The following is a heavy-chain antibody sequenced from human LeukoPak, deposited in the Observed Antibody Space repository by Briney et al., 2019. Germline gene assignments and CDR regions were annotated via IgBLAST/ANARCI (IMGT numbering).Heavy chain of an antibody. V-gene: IGHV4-59*01. J-gene: IGHJ4*02. CDR3: ARTRTYLDY. Sequence: PSETLSLTCIVSGGSISGYYWSWIRQPPGRGLEWIGYISDTGTSIYNPSLKNRLSMLVDTSKNHFYLNLTSVTAADTAIYYCARTRTYLDYWGQGALVTVSS. D-gene: IGHD1-7*01. CDR1: GGSISGYY. CDR2: ISDTGTS.